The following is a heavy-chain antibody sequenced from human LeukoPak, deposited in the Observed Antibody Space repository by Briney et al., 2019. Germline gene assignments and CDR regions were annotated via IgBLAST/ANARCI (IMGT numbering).Heavy chain of an antibody. CDR3: ARERIGAFDI. CDR1: GGSISSYY. V-gene: IGHV4-59*01. J-gene: IGHJ3*02. CDR2: IYYSGST. D-gene: IGHD2-15*01. Sequence: SGTLSLTCTVSGGSISSYYWSWIRQPPGKGLEWIGYIYYSGSTNYNPSLKSRVTISVDTSKNQFSLKLSSVTAADTAVYYCARERIGAFDIWGQGTMVTVSS.